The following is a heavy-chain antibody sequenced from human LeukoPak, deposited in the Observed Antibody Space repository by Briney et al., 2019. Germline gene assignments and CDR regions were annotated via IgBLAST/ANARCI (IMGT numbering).Heavy chain of an antibody. CDR3: AREHVNAYSSSWYASSVIDY. D-gene: IGHD6-13*01. V-gene: IGHV1-18*01. CDR1: GYTFTSYG. Sequence: ASVKVSCKASGYTFTSYGISWVRRAPGQGLEWMGWISAYNGNTNYAQKLQGRVTMTTDTSTSTAYMELRSLRSDDTAVYYCAREHVNAYSSSWYASSVIDYWGQGTLVTVSS. CDR2: ISAYNGNT. J-gene: IGHJ4*02.